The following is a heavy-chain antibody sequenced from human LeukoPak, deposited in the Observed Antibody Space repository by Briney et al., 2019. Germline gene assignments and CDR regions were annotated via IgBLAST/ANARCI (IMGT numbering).Heavy chain of an antibody. J-gene: IGHJ4*02. CDR2: INHSGST. CDR3: ARELFVYCSGGSCYSRVVWYFDY. CDR1: GGSFSGYY. D-gene: IGHD2-15*01. Sequence: SETLSLTCAVYGGSFSGYYWSWIRQPPGKGLEWIGEINHSGSTNYNPSLKSRVTISVDTSKNQFSLKLSSVTAADTAVYYCARELFVYCSGGSCYSRVVWYFDYWGQGTLVTVSS. V-gene: IGHV4-34*01.